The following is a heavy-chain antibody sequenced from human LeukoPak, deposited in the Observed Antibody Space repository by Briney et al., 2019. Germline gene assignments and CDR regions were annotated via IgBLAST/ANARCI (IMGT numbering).Heavy chain of an antibody. CDR2: ISNRGTTI. J-gene: IGHJ3*01. CDR3: ASYIRAPFDV. V-gene: IGHV3-48*03. CDR1: GLTFSSYE. Sequence: GGSLRLSCAAPGLTFSSYEMNWVRQAPGKGLEWVSYISNRGTTIYYTDSVKGRFTISRDNAKNSLYLQMNSLRAEDTAIYYCASYIRAPFDVWGQGTMVTVSS. D-gene: IGHD3-10*01.